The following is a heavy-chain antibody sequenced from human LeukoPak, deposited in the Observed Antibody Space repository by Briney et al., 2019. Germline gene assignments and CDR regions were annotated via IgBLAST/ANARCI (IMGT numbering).Heavy chain of an antibody. CDR1: GFTFGSYAM. D-gene: IGHD1-26*01. CDR2: ISLTGRT. Sequence: PGGSLRLSCAASGFTFGSYAMSWVRQPPGQGLEWIGEISLTGRTNYNPSLNGRVTMSLDESRNHLSLSLTSVTAADTAIYYCSRESGAFCPFGYWGQGTLVIVPP. CDR3: SRESGAFCPFGY. J-gene: IGHJ4*02. V-gene: IGHV4-4*02.